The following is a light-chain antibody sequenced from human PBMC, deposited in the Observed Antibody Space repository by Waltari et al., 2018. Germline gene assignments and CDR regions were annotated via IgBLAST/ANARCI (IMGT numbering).Light chain of an antibody. CDR3: ATWDDTLDIYV. CDR2: RSS. J-gene: IGLJ1*01. Sequence: QSVLTQPPSASGTPGQPVTISCSASSSNIGTTRVNGYHQFPGQAPKLPIYRSSDRPSGVPERFSGSSSGPSASLAISGLQSEDEAEYYCATWDDTLDIYVFGAGTRLTVL. CDR1: SSNIGTTR. V-gene: IGLV1-44*01.